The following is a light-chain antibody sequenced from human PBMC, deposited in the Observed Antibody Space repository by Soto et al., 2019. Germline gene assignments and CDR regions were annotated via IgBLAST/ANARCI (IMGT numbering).Light chain of an antibody. J-gene: IGLJ1*01. CDR3: NSYTSASFYV. CDR2: EVT. V-gene: IGLV2-14*01. CDR1: TIDIAGYNY. Sequence: QSVLAQPASVSGSPGQSITISCTGTTIDIAGYNYVSWYQQHPGKAPKLLIYEVTSRASGVSHRFSGSKSGNTSSLTISGLQAEDEAEYYYNSYTSASFYVFGTGTQVTVL.